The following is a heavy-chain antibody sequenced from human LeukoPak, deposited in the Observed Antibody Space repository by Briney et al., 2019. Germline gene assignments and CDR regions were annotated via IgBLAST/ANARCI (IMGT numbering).Heavy chain of an antibody. CDR3: ARGGYYGSGNDFRFDP. J-gene: IGHJ5*02. D-gene: IGHD3-10*01. CDR1: GGSIGSYY. CDR2: IHYTGST. Sequence: PSETLSLTCTVSGGSIGSYYWSWIRQSPGKGLECIGYIHYTGSTNYNPSLKSRFTISVETSKNQFSLKLKSVTAADTAVYYCARGGYYGSGNDFRFDPWGQGTLVTVSS. V-gene: IGHV4-59*01.